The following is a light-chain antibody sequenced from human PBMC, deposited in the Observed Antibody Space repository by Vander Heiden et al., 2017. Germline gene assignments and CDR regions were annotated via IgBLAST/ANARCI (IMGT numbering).Light chain of an antibody. J-gene: IGKJ1*01. Sequence: DIQMTKSPYSLSASVGDRVTIPCRASKSISSYLNWYQQKPGKAPKLLIYAASSLQSGVPLRFSGSGSGTDFTLTISSLQPEDFATYYCQQSYSTPPTFGQGTKVEIK. CDR2: AAS. CDR3: QQSYSTPPT. CDR1: KSISSY. V-gene: IGKV1-39*01.